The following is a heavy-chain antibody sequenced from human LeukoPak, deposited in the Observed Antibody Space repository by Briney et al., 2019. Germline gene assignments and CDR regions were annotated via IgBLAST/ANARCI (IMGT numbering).Heavy chain of an antibody. CDR2: INPNSGGT. D-gene: IGHD2-15*01. CDR1: GYTFIGYY. CDR3: ARARPPLSVVGGLCDY. Sequence: ASVKVSCKASGYTFIGYYMHWVRQAPGQGLEWMGWINPNSGGTNYAQKFQGRVTMTRDTSISTAYMELSSLRSDDTAVYYCARARPPLSVVGGLCDYWGHGTLVTVSS. J-gene: IGHJ4*01. V-gene: IGHV1-2*02.